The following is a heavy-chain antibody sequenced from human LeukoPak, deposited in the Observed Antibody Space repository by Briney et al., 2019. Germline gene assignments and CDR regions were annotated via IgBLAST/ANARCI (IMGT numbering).Heavy chain of an antibody. CDR1: GGSISSYY. Sequence: SETLSLTCTVSGGSISSYYWSWIRQPPGKGLEWIGHIYYSGSTNYNPSLKRRVTISVDTSKNQFSLKLSSVTAADTAVYYCARDYSSSRRDYYYYYMDVWGKGTTVTVSS. CDR2: IYYSGST. D-gene: IGHD6-6*01. J-gene: IGHJ6*03. V-gene: IGHV4-59*01. CDR3: ARDYSSSRRDYYYYYMDV.